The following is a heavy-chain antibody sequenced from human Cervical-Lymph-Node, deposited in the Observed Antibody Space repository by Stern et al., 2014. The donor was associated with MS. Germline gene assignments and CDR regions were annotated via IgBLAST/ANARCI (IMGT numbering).Heavy chain of an antibody. Sequence: QVQLGQSGAEVKKPGASVKLSCKASGDTFSSYALSWVRQAPGQGLEWMGGLIPFFGATRYAEKFQDRVAITPEESTGTAFMELTSLTFDDTAVYYCALRRSYYVHWGQGTLVTVSS. J-gene: IGHJ4*02. CDR3: ALRRSYYVH. CDR1: GDTFSSYA. CDR2: LIPFFGAT. V-gene: IGHV1-69*01. D-gene: IGHD3-10*01.